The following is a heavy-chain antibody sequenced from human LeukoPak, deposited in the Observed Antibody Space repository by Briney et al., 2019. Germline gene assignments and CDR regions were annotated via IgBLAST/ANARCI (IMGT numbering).Heavy chain of an antibody. J-gene: IGHJ4*02. V-gene: IGHV3-21*01. CDR2: ISSSSSYI. Sequence: GGSLRLSCPASGFTFSSYTMNWVRQAPGKGLEGVSSISSSSSYIYYGDSVKGCLTISRDNAKNSLYLQMNNLRAEDTAVYYCAREAYTNYGFDYWGQGTLVTVSS. CDR1: GFTFSSYT. CDR3: AREAYTNYGFDY. D-gene: IGHD4-11*01.